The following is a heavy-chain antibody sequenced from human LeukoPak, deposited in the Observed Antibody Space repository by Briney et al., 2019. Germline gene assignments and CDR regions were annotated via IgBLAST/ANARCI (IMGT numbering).Heavy chain of an antibody. Sequence: GGSLRLSCAASGFTFSAYWMAWVRQAPGKGLEWVANMKQDGREKHYVDSVKGRFTISRDNARNSLYLQMNSLRAEGSAVYYCARDDVGALDYWGQGTLVTVSS. CDR1: GFTFSAYW. CDR2: MKQDGREK. D-gene: IGHD3-16*01. V-gene: IGHV3-7*01. J-gene: IGHJ4*02. CDR3: ARDDVGALDY.